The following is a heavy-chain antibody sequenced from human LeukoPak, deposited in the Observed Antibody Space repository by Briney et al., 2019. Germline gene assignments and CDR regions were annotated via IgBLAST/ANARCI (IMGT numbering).Heavy chain of an antibody. V-gene: IGHV3-72*01. CDR3: ARDLDYGGNSDAFDI. D-gene: IGHD4-23*01. CDR2: SSNKATSYTT. CDR1: GFTFSDHY. J-gene: IGHJ3*02. Sequence: GGSLRLSCAASGFTFSDHYMDWVRQAPGKGLEWVGRSSNKATSYTTEYAASVKGRFIISRDDSKNSLYLQMNSLKTEDTAVYYCARDLDYGGNSDAFDIWGQGTMVTVSS.